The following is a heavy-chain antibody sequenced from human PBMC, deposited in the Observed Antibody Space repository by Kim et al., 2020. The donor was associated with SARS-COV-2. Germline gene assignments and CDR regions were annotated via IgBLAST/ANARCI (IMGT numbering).Heavy chain of an antibody. CDR2: ISSSSSYT. D-gene: IGHD4-17*01. CDR3: ARVLHDYGDRRIDY. V-gene: IGHV3-11*06. Sequence: GGSLRLSCAASGFTFSDYYMSWIRQAPGKGLEWVSYISSSSSYTNYADSVKGRFTISRDNAKNSLYLQMNSLRAEDTAVYYCARVLHDYGDRRIDYWGQGTLVTVSS. CDR1: GFTFSDYY. J-gene: IGHJ4*02.